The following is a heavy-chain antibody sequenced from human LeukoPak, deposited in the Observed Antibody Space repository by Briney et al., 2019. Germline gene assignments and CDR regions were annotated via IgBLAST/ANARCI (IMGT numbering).Heavy chain of an antibody. CDR2: ISYDGSNK. CDR3: ARELIRGIAAAVSVPPFDP. D-gene: IGHD6-13*01. J-gene: IGHJ5*02. CDR1: GFTFSSYG. Sequence: GGSLRLSCAASGFTFSSYGMHWVRQAPGKGLEWVAVISYDGSNKYYADSVKGRFTISRDNSKNTLYLQMNSLRAEDTAVYYCARELIRGIAAAVSVPPFDPWGQGTLVTVSS. V-gene: IGHV3-30*03.